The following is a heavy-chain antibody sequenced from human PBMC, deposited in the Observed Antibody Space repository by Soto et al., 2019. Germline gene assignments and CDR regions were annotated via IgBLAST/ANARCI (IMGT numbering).Heavy chain of an antibody. D-gene: IGHD2-2*01. CDR3: ARVPDR. CDR2: INHSGST. V-gene: IGHV4-34*01. J-gene: IGHJ5*02. CDR1: GGSFSGYY. Sequence: PSETLSLTCAVYGGSFSGYYWSWIRQPPGKGLEWIGEINHSGSTNYNPSLKSRVSTSVDTSKNQFSLKLSSVTAADTAVYYCARVPDRWGQGTLVTVSS.